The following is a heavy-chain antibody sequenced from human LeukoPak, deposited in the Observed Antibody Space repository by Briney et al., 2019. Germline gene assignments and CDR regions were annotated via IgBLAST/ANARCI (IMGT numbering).Heavy chain of an antibody. Sequence: PSGTLSLTCTVSGGSISSGGYYWSWIRQHPGKGLEWIGYMYYSGSTDYNPSLKSRVTISVDTSKNQFSLKLSSVTAADTAVYYCARFTGTTRCFDYWGQGTLVTVSS. CDR1: GGSISSGGYY. J-gene: IGHJ4*02. CDR2: MYYSGST. V-gene: IGHV4-31*03. D-gene: IGHD4-11*01. CDR3: ARFTGTTRCFDY.